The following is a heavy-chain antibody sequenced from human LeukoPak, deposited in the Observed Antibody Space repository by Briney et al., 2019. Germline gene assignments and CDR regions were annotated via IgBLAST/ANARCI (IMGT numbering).Heavy chain of an antibody. CDR2: ISTYNGYT. Sequence: GASVKVSCKASGYTFTSYGISWVRQAPGQGLEWMGWISTYNGYTNYAQNFQGRVTMTTDASTSTAYMELRSLRSDDTAVYYCVRLEYSSPHWGQGTLVTVSS. V-gene: IGHV1-18*01. J-gene: IGHJ4*02. D-gene: IGHD6-6*01. CDR3: VRLEYSSPH. CDR1: GYTFTSYG.